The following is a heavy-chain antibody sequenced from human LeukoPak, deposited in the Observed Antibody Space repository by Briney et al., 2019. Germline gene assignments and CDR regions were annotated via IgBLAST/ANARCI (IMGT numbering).Heavy chain of an antibody. CDR2: INPDGGSS. D-gene: IGHD6-6*01. CDR1: GFTFSSYW. CDR3: ARRNWQLVRLWYNWFDP. Sequence: GGSLRLSCAASGFTFSSYWMHWVRQAPGKGLVWVSRINPDGGSSAYADSVKGRFTISRDNAQNTLYLQMNSLRAEDTAVYYCARRNWQLVRLWYNWFDPWGQGTLVIVSS. J-gene: IGHJ5*02. V-gene: IGHV3-74*01.